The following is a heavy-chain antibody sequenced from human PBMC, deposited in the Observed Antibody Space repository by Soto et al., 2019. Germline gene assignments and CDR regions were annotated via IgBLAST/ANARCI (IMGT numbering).Heavy chain of an antibody. D-gene: IGHD4-17*01. CDR2: LYDVDGT. Sequence: DVQLVESGGGLIQPGGSLRLSCAASGFTVSGKKYLAWVRQAPGKGLERVSALYDVDGTFYADSVKGRFTTSGDSSRTIVYLQMNSLRPDDTAVYYCATWHLREHAYDIWGQGTAVTVSS. CDR1: GFTVSGKKY. CDR3: ATWHLREHAYDI. V-gene: IGHV3-53*01. J-gene: IGHJ3*02.